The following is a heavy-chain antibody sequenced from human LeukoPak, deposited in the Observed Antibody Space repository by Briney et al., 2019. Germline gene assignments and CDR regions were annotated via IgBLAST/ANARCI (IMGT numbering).Heavy chain of an antibody. D-gene: IGHD6-19*01. V-gene: IGHV3-23*01. CDR3: ARDGIAVAGFPFDY. J-gene: IGHJ4*02. CDR1: GFTFSSYA. Sequence: GGSLRLSCAASGFTFSSYALSWVRQAPGKGLEWISGISGSGYSRNYADSVKGRFTISRDNAKNSLYLQMNSLRAEDTAVYYCARDGIAVAGFPFDYWGQGTLVTVSS. CDR2: ISGSGYSR.